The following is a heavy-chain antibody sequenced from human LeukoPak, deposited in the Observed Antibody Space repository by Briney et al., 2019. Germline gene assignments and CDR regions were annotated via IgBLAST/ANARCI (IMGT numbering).Heavy chain of an antibody. D-gene: IGHD3-16*01. J-gene: IGHJ4*02. CDR3: ARVPYDSGTYDY. Sequence: GGSLRLSCAASGFTFSSYSMHWVRQAPGEGLEWVAVISYDGDNKKYTDSVMGRFTISRDNSKSTLYLQMSSLRAEDTAVYYCARVPYDSGTYDYWGQETLVTVSS. V-gene: IGHV3-30-3*01. CDR2: ISYDGDNK. CDR1: GFTFSSYS.